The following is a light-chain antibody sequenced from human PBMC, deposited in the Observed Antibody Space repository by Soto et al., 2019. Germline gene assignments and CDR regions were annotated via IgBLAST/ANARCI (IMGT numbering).Light chain of an antibody. J-gene: IGLJ1*01. Sequence: QSALTQPASVSGSPGQSITISCTGTSSDVGGYNYVSWYQQHPGKAPKLMIYHVSNRPSGVSNRFSGSKSGNTASLTISGLQAEDEAYYYCSSYSSSSTLYVFGAGTKLTVL. CDR1: SSDVGGYNY. CDR3: SSYSSSSTLYV. CDR2: HVS. V-gene: IGLV2-14*03.